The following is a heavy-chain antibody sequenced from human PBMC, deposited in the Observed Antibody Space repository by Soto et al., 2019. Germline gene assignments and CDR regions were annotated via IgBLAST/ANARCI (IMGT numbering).Heavy chain of an antibody. CDR3: GSQAEGRRGDRYYCVSLDV. Sequence: GDPLKISCKGSGYSYTSYWIGWVRQRPWRGLEWMGSINPADSEAHYSPSLQGQVTISADRSTSTAFLQWSSLNASDTAMDYCGSQAEGRRGDRYYCVSLDVWVQGTTVTV. D-gene: IGHD3-10*01. CDR1: GYSYTSYW. J-gene: IGHJ6*02. V-gene: IGHV5-51*01. CDR2: INPADSEA.